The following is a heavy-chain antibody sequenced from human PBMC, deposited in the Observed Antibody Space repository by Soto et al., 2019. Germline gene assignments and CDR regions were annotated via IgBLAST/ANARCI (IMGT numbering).Heavy chain of an antibody. J-gene: IGHJ5*02. CDR2: IIHGVST. D-gene: IGHD3-10*01. CDR3: ARSGSKAAKYNWYDP. Sequence: DTLSPTSAVYGGTFSCFSWTYIRKSPGKGLEWIGEIIHGVSTRYNPSLQSRVTISVDTSKNQFALRLSSVTAANTAVYSCARSGSKAAKYNWYDPWGQGTLVTVSS. CDR1: GGTFSCFS. V-gene: IGHV4-34*12.